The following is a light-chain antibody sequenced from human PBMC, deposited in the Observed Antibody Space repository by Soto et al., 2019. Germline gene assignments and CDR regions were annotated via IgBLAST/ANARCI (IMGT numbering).Light chain of an antibody. CDR1: QDIHGW. CDR2: AAS. CDR3: QQADSFPRT. J-gene: IGKJ1*01. Sequence: DIQMTQSPSSVSASVGDRVIISCRASQDIHGWLAWYQQKPGEAPRLLIYAASTLQSGVPSRFSGSGSGTEFTLTLSSLQPEDLATYYCQQADSFPRTFGQGTKVEIK. V-gene: IGKV1-12*01.